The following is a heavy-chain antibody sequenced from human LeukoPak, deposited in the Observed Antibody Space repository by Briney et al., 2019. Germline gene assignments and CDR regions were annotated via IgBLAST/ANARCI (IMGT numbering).Heavy chain of an antibody. CDR2: ISYSGST. V-gene: IGHV4-59*01. J-gene: IGHJ4*02. CDR1: GDSISSYY. CDR3: AREGFALRTLLYYYDSSGKPFDY. D-gene: IGHD3-22*01. Sequence: SETLSLTCTVSGDSISSYYWSWIRQPPGKGLEWIGYISYSGSTNYNPSLKSRVTISVDTSKNQFSLKLTSVTAADTAVYYCAREGFALRTLLYYYDSSGKPFDYWGQGTLVTVSS.